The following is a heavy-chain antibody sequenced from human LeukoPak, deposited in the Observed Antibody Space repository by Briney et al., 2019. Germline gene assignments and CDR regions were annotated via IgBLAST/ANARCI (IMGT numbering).Heavy chain of an antibody. CDR1: GGSISSGGYS. CDR2: IYYSGST. V-gene: IGHV4-30-4*07. CDR3: ARVVGYHDSSGYYATGDDAFDI. Sequence: SKTLSLTCAVSGGSISSGGYSWSWIRQPPGKGLEWIGYIYYSGSTYYNPSLKSRVTISVDTSKNQFSLKLSSVTAADTAVYYCARVVGYHDSSGYYATGDDAFDIWGQGTMVTVSS. J-gene: IGHJ3*02. D-gene: IGHD3-22*01.